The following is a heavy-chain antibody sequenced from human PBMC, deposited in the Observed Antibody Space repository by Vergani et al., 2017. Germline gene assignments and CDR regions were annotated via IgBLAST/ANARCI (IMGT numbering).Heavy chain of an antibody. Sequence: QVQLQQWVGGLLKHSETLSLTCVVPGGSFTSYHWTWIRQSLGEGLEWVGDIDHTGRPDDNPSLKSRVTMSVDKSRNQFSLTLNSVTATDTAIYFCARVNTETNGHLYYYYYMDVWGQGTAVTVS. CDR1: GGSFTSYH. V-gene: IGHV4-34*01. CDR3: ARVNTETNGHLYYYYYMDV. J-gene: IGHJ6*03. CDR2: IDHTGRP. D-gene: IGHD4-11*01.